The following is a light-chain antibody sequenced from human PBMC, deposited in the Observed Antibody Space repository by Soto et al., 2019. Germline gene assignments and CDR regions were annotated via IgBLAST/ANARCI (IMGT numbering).Light chain of an antibody. CDR3: QQYDAWPLT. V-gene: IGKV3D-15*01. CDR2: GAS. Sequence: ETVMTQSPGTLSVSPGERATLSCRASHGVSRNLAWYQQKPGQAPRLLIYGASTRATGIPARFSGSGSGTEFTLTISSLQSEDFAVYYCQQYDAWPLTFGGGTKVDIK. J-gene: IGKJ4*01. CDR1: HGVSRN.